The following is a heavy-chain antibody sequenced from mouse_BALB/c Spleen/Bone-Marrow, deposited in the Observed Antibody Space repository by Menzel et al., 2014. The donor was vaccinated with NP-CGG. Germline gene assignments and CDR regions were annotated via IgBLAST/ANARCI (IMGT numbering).Heavy chain of an antibody. CDR2: TNPSNGGT. V-gene: IGHV1S81*02. CDR3: TREGTFFAY. Sequence: VQLQESGAELVKPGASVKLSCKSSGYTFTSYYMYWVKQRPGQGLEWIGGTNPSNGGTNFNEKFKSKATLTVGKSSSTAYMQLSNLTSEDSAVYYCTREGTFFAYWGQGTLVTVSA. CDR1: GYTFTSYY. J-gene: IGHJ3*01. D-gene: IGHD3-3*01.